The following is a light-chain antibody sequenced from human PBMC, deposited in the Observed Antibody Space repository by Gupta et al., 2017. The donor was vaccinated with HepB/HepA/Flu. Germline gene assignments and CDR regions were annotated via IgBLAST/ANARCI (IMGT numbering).Light chain of an antibody. Sequence: QSAPTQPPSASGSPGQSVTISCTGTSSDIGAYNLVSWYQQHPGKAPKLIIYDVFQRPSGVPERFSGSKSGNTASLTVSGLQAEDEADYYCFSYAGNDNWVFGGGTKVTVL. V-gene: IGLV2-8*01. CDR3: FSYAGNDNWV. CDR1: SSDIGAYNL. CDR2: DVF. J-gene: IGLJ1*01.